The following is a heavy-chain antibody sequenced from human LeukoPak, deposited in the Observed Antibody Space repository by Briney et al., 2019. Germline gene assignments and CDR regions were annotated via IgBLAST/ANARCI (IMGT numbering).Heavy chain of an antibody. V-gene: IGHV4-30-2*01. CDR3: ARGPQRQTRYCSGGSCYYYYYGMDV. CDR1: GGSISSGGNS. D-gene: IGHD2-15*01. Sequence: PSETLTLTCAVSGGSISSGGNSWSWIPPPPGKGLEWIGNINHSGSTYDNPSLKSRITISVDRSKNQFSLKLSSVTAPDTAVYYCARGPQRQTRYCSGGSCYYYYYGMDVWGQGTTVTVSS. J-gene: IGHJ6*02. CDR2: INHSGST.